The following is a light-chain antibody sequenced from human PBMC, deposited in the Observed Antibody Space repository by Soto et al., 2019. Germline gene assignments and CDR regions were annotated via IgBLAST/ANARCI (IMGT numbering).Light chain of an antibody. Sequence: EVMLTQSPGTLSLSPGERATLSCRASQSVSSNYLAWYQQKSGQAPRLLIYGAYNRATGIPDRFSGSESGTDFTLTIRRLEPEDFVVYYCQQYDTSPRTFGQGTKVEFK. J-gene: IGKJ1*01. V-gene: IGKV3-20*01. CDR1: QSVSSNY. CDR2: GAY. CDR3: QQYDTSPRT.